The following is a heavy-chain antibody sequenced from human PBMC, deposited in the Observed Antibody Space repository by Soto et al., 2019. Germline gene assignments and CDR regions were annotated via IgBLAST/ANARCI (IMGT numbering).Heavy chain of an antibody. V-gene: IGHV4-59*01. CDR3: ARCFSGNYPIRPVKQYYLNT. J-gene: IGHJ4*02. D-gene: IGHD1-26*01. Sequence: SETLSLTCTVSGDSISSYYWCWVRQPPGKGLEWIGYIYYSGYTSYNPTLKSRVTISVDTSKSQFSLKLSSGTAADTAVYYCARCFSGNYPIRPVKQYYLNTGGQGTRSTVSP. CDR2: IYYSGYT. CDR1: GDSISSYY.